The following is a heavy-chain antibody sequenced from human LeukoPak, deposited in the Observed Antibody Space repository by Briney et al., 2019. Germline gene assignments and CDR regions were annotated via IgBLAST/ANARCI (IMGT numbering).Heavy chain of an antibody. CDR1: GFTFSSYA. CDR3: ARDYGGTQDY. Sequence: PGGSLRLSCAASGFTFSSYAMHWVRQAPGKGLEWVAVISYDGSNKYYADSVKGRFTISRDNSKNTLYLRMNSLRAEDTAVYYCARDYGGTQDYWGQGTLVTVSS. J-gene: IGHJ4*02. V-gene: IGHV3-30-3*01. D-gene: IGHD3-16*01. CDR2: ISYDGSNK.